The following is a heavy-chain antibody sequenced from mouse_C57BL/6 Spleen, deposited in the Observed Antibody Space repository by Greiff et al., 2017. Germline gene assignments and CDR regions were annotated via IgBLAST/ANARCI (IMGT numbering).Heavy chain of an antibody. D-gene: IGHD1-1*01. CDR3: ARFGYYGSSYDYAMDY. V-gene: IGHV14-2*01. CDR1: GFNIKDYY. CDR2: IDPEDGET. Sequence: EVQLQQSGAELVKPGASVKLSCTASGFNIKDYYMHWVKQRTEQGLEWIGRIDPEDGETKYAAKFQGKATITADTSSNTAYLQLSSLTSEDTAVYYCARFGYYGSSYDYAMDYWGQGTSVTVSS. J-gene: IGHJ4*01.